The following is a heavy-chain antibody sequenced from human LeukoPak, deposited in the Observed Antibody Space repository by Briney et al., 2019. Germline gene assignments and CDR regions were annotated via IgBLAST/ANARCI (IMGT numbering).Heavy chain of an antibody. J-gene: IGHJ4*02. CDR3: ARGWFGEFIRFDY. D-gene: IGHD3-10*01. CDR2: INHSGST. CDR1: GGSFSDYY. V-gene: IGHV4-34*01. Sequence: PSETLSLTCAVYGGSFSDYYWSWIRQPPGKGLEWIGEINHSGSTNCNPSLKSRVTISVDASKNQFSLKLSSVTAADTAVYYCARGWFGEFIRFDYWGQGTLVTVSS.